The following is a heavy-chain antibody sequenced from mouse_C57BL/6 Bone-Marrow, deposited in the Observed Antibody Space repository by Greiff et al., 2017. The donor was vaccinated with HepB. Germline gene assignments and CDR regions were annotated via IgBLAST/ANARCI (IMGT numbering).Heavy chain of an antibody. CDR1: GYTFTSYW. D-gene: IGHD1-1*01. V-gene: IGHV1-55*01. Sequence: VQLQQPGAELVKPGASVKMSCKASGYTFTSYWITWVKQRPGQGLEWIGDIYPGSGSTNYNEKFKSKATLTVDTSSSTAYMQLNSLTSEDSAVYYCAILLLRSYYAMDDWGQGTSVTVSS. J-gene: IGHJ4*01. CDR2: IYPGSGST. CDR3: AILLLRSYYAMDD.